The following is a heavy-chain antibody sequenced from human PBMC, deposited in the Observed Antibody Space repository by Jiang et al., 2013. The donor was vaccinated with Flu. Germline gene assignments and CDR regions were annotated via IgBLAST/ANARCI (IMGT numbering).Heavy chain of an antibody. V-gene: IGHV3-72*01. CDR1: GFTFSDHH. J-gene: IGHJ5*02. CDR2: IRNKRENYAT. Sequence: VQLVESGGGLVQPGRSLRLSCAASGFTFSDHHMDWVRQAPGKGLEWVGRIRNKRENYATEYAASVRGRFTISRDDSNNSLYLQINSLKIEDTAVYYCVRDAMKGGDLYPWG. CDR3: VRDAMKGGDLYP. D-gene: IGHD2-21*01.